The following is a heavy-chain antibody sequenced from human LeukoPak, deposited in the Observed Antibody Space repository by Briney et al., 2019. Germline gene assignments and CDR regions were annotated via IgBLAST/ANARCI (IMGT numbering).Heavy chain of an antibody. CDR1: GYSISSGYY. V-gene: IGHV4-38-2*01. Sequence: SETLSLTCAVSGYSISSGYYWGWIRQPPGKGLEWIGSIYHSGSTYYNPSLKSRVTISVDTSKNQFSLKLSSVTAADTSVYYCGKIFGGYCGSTGCYSFDAWGQGTMFTVSS. CDR3: GKIFGGYCGSTGCYSFDA. J-gene: IGHJ3*01. CDR2: IYHSGST. D-gene: IGHD2-2*02.